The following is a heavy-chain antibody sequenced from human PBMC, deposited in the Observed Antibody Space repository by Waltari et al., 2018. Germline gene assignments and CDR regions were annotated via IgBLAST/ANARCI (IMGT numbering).Heavy chain of an antibody. CDR1: GGSLASAY. D-gene: IGHD1-26*01. J-gene: IGHJ4*02. CDR2: IFNGGAT. CDR3: TRSTSSGEQIHFDY. V-gene: IGHV4-59*01. Sequence: QVQLQESGPRLLKPSETLSLPCTVSGGSLASAYWTWVRQTPGKGLEWVGYIFNGGATNYDPSLMSRVSISLDVANRQFSLNLMSVTAADTAVYFCTRSTSSGEQIHFDYWGRGILVTVSS.